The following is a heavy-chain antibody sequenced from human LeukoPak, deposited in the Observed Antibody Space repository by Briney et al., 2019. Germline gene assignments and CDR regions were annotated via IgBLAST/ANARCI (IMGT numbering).Heavy chain of an antibody. CDR2: ISYDGSNK. J-gene: IGHJ4*02. D-gene: IGHD6-13*01. CDR1: GFTFSSYA. Sequence: PGRSLRLSCAASGFTFSSYAMHWVRQAPGKGLEWVAVISYDGSNKYYADSVKGRFTISRDNSKNTLYLQMNSLRAEDTAVYYYASLSSQGPYWGQGTLVTVSS. V-gene: IGHV3-30*04. CDR3: ASLSSQGPY.